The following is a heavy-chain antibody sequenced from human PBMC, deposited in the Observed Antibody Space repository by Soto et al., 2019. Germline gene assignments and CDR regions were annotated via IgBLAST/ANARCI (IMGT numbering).Heavy chain of an antibody. J-gene: IGHJ4*02. Sequence: GESLKISCKGFGYSFTSYWIAWVRQMPGKGLEWMGIIYPGDSNTRYSPSFQGQVTISADKSISTAYLQWSSLKASDTVMYYCARHSAAGGLAYWGQGTLVTVSS. CDR2: IYPGDSNT. D-gene: IGHD6-13*01. CDR1: GYSFTSYW. CDR3: ARHSAAGGLAY. V-gene: IGHV5-51*01.